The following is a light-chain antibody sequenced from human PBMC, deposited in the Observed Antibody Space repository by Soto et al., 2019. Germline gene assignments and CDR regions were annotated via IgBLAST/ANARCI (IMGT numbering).Light chain of an antibody. V-gene: IGKV3-20*01. CDR1: QSVTSPF. J-gene: IGKJ5*01. CDR3: QQYGSSPIT. CDR2: STS. Sequence: EIVLTQSPGTLSLSPGERATLSCRASQSVTSPFLAWYQQKPGQPPRLLIYSTSGRATGIPDRFSGSGSGTDFTLTINSLEPEDSAVYYCQQYGSSPITFGQGTRLEIK.